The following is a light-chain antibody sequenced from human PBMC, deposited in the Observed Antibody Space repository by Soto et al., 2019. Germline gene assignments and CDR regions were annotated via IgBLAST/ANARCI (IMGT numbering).Light chain of an antibody. J-gene: IGLJ2*01. CDR1: SSNIGAGYD. CDR2: GNS. Sequence: QPVLTQPPSVSGAPGQRVTISCTGSSSNIGAGYDVHWYQLLPGTAPKLLIYGNSNRPSGVPDRFSGSKSGTSASLAITGLLAEDEADYFCQAFDSSLSGWRVFGGGTKVTVL. CDR3: QAFDSSLSGWRV. V-gene: IGLV1-40*01.